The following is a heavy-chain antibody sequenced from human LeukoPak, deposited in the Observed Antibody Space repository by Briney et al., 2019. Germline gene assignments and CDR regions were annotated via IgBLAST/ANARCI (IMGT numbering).Heavy chain of an antibody. Sequence: PGGSLRLSCAASGFTFSSYSMNWVRQAPGKGLEWVSYISSASGSIYYADSVKGRFTISRDNAKNSLYLQMNSLRAEDTAVYYCARERTGGSGSYWLDPWGQGTLVTVSS. CDR2: ISSASGSI. CDR1: GFTFSSYS. V-gene: IGHV3-48*04. D-gene: IGHD1-26*01. J-gene: IGHJ5*02. CDR3: ARERTGGSGSYWLDP.